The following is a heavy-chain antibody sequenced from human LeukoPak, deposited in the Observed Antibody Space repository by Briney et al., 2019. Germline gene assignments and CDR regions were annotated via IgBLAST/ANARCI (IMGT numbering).Heavy chain of an antibody. CDR3: AGGATIFGVATGFDP. J-gene: IGHJ5*02. Sequence: GRSLRLSCAASGFTFDDYAMHWVRQAPGKGLEWVSGISWNSGSIGYADSVKGRFTISRDNAMNSLYLQMNSLRAEDTALYYCAGGATIFGVATGFDPWGQGTLVTVSS. V-gene: IGHV3-9*01. D-gene: IGHD3-3*01. CDR1: GFTFDDYA. CDR2: ISWNSGSI.